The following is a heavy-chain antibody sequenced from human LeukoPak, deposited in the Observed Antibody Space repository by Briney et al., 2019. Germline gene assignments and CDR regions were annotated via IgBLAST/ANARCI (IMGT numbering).Heavy chain of an antibody. D-gene: IGHD5-12*01. CDR1: GFTFSGYW. J-gene: IGHJ4*02. V-gene: IGHV3-74*01. CDR2: INNDESIT. CDR3: ARDGATSGYEDY. Sequence: PGGSLRLSCAASGFTFSGYWMHWVSQAPGKGLVWVSRINNDESITNYANSVKGRFTISRDNAKNTLYLQMNSLTADDTARYYCARDGATSGYEDYWGQGTLVTVSS.